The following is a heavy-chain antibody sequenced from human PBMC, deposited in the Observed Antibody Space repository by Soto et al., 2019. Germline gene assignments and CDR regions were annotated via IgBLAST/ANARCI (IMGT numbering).Heavy chain of an antibody. Sequence: QIHLVQSGGEVKKPGASVKVSCKTSGYTFTTYGISWVRQAPGQGLEWMGWITPFNDNTNYAQNIPGRVTMTTDTSTNTAYLELRRLASDDTAVYYCARTDKGDYVPPLYNWGQGTLVTVSS. J-gene: IGHJ4*02. V-gene: IGHV1-18*01. CDR1: GYTFTTYG. CDR3: ARTDKGDYVPPLYN. D-gene: IGHD4-17*01. CDR2: ITPFNDNT.